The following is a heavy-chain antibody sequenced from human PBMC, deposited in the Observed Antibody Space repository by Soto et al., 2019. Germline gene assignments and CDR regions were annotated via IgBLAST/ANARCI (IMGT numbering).Heavy chain of an antibody. CDR2: IKSKTDGGTT. CDR3: TTPRSSGSYWVLASFDY. J-gene: IGHJ4*02. Sequence: RQAPGKGLDWVGRIKSKTDGGTTDYAAPVKGRFTISRDDSKNTLYLQVNSLKTEDTAVYYCTTPRSSGSYWVLASFDYWGQGTLVTVSS. D-gene: IGHD3-10*01. V-gene: IGHV3-15*07.